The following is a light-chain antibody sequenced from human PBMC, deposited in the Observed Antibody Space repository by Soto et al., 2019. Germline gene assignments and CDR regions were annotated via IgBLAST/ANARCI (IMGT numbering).Light chain of an antibody. Sequence: QSVLTQPRSVSGSPGQSVTISCTGTSSDVGGYNYVSWYQQHPGKAPKLMIYDVSKRPSGVPDRFSGSKSGNTASLTISGLQAEDEADYYCCSYAGSYTSPYVFGTETSSPS. CDR1: SSDVGGYNY. CDR2: DVS. V-gene: IGLV2-11*01. CDR3: CSYAGSYTSPYV. J-gene: IGLJ1*01.